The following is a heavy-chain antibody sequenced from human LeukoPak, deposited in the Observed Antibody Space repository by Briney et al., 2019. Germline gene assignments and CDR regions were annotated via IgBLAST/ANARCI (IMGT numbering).Heavy chain of an antibody. CDR3: ARGGITWTY. CDR2: IYYSGST. CDR1: GGSISSYY. V-gene: IGHV4-59*08. Sequence: SETLSLTCTVSGGSISSYYWSWIRQPPGKGLEWIGYIYYSGSTNYNPSLKSRVTISVDTSKNQFSLKLSSVTAADTAVYYCARGGITWTYWGQGILVTVSS. J-gene: IGHJ4*02. D-gene: IGHD3-10*01.